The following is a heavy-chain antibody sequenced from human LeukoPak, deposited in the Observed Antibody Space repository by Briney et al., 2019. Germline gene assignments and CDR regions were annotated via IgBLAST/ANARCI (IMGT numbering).Heavy chain of an antibody. Sequence: SETLSLTCTVSGGSISSSSYYWGWIRQPPGKGLEWIGRIYYSGSTYYNPSLKSRVTISVDTSRNQFSLKLSSVTAADTAVYYCARHRDSRYCSGGSCYNWFDPWGQGTLVTVSS. D-gene: IGHD2-15*01. CDR3: ARHRDSRYCSGGSCYNWFDP. V-gene: IGHV4-39*01. CDR2: IYYSGST. CDR1: GGSISSSSYY. J-gene: IGHJ5*02.